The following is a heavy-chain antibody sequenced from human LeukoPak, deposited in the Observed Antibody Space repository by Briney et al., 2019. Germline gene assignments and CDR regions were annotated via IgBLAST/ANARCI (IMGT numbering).Heavy chain of an antibody. CDR2: ITTSSTYI. Sequence: PGGSLRLSCAASGFSFSTYNMNWVRQAPGKGLEWVSSITTSSTYIYYADSVKGRFTISRDNAKNSLYLQMNSLRAEDTAVYYCARDPAYDPADYWGQGTLVTVSS. CDR3: ARDPAYDPADY. CDR1: GFSFSTYN. J-gene: IGHJ4*02. D-gene: IGHD3-22*01. V-gene: IGHV3-21*01.